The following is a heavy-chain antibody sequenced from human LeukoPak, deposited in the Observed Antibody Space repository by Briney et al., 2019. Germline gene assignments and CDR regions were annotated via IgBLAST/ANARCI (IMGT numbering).Heavy chain of an antibody. CDR3: ARDPAYGALDY. CDR2: IKQDGSKK. D-gene: IGHD4-17*01. CDR1: ESIFSSSW. V-gene: IGHV3-7*03. Sequence: GGSLRLSCAASESIFSSSWMSWVGQAPGKGVEGVANIKQDGSKKNYVDSVKGRFTISRDNAKNSLFLQMNSLRAEDTAVYYCARDPAYGALDYWGQGTLVTVSS. J-gene: IGHJ4*02.